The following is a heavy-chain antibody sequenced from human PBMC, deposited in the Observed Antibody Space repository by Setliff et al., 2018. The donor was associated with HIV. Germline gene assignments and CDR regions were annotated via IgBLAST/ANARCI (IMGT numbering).Heavy chain of an antibody. Sequence: GGSLRLSCAASGFTFSNNAMSWVHQAPGKGLEWVSVLSYSGGTTYYADSVKGRFTISRDNSKNTLFLQMNSLRAEDTAVYYCAKHPYAQIADWYFDLWGRGTLVTVSS. D-gene: IGHD3-22*01. J-gene: IGHJ2*01. CDR2: LSYSGGTT. V-gene: IGHV3-23*01. CDR1: GFTFSNNA. CDR3: AKHPYAQIADWYFDL.